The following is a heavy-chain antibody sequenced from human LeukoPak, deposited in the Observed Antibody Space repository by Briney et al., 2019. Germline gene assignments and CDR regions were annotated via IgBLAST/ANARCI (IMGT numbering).Heavy chain of an antibody. D-gene: IGHD5-18*01. V-gene: IGHV4-39*01. Sequence: SETLSLTCTVSGGSISSGGYYWGWIRQPPGKGLEWIGSIYYSGSTYYNPSLKSRVTISVDTSKNQFSLKLSSVTAADTAVYYCASRYSYGQTDAFDIWGQGTMVTVSS. CDR3: ASRYSYGQTDAFDI. CDR1: GGSISSGGYY. CDR2: IYYSGST. J-gene: IGHJ3*02.